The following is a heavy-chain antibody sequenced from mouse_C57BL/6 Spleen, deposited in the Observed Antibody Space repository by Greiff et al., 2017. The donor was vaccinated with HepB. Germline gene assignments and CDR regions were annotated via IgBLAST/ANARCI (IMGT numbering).Heavy chain of an antibody. Sequence: DVHLVESGEGLVKPGGSLKLSCAASGFTFSSYAMSWVRQTPEKRLEWVAYISSGGDYIYYADTVKGRFTISRDNARNTLYLQMSSLKSEDTAMYYCTRGGLSYAMDYWGQGTSVTVSS. CDR2: ISSGGDYI. CDR1: GFTFSSYA. J-gene: IGHJ4*01. D-gene: IGHD1-1*02. V-gene: IGHV5-9-1*02. CDR3: TRGGLSYAMDY.